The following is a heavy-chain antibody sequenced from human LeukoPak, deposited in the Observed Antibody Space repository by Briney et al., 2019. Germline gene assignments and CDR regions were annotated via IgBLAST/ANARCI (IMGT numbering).Heavy chain of an antibody. CDR2: FDPEDGET. CDR1: GFTFSSYA. Sequence: GGSLRLSCAASGFTFSSYAMSWVRQAPGKGLEWMGGFDPEDGETIYAQKFQGRVTMTEDTSTDTAYMELSSMRSEDTAVYYCATEYSGYFDYWGQGTLVTVSS. CDR3: ATEYSGYFDY. J-gene: IGHJ4*02. D-gene: IGHD5-12*01. V-gene: IGHV1-24*01.